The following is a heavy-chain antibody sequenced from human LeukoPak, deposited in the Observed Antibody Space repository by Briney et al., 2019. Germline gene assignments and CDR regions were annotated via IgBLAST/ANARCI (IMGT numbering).Heavy chain of an antibody. V-gene: IGHV4-39*07. Sequence: SETLSLTCTVSGGSISSSSYYWGWIRQPPGKGLEWIGSINYSGDTNYNPSLQSRVTVSVDTSKNQFSLKLTSVTAADTAVYYCARLSGYCSGGSCYSRNYYYYYYMDVWGKGTTVTVSS. CDR1: GGSISSSSYY. D-gene: IGHD2-15*01. J-gene: IGHJ6*03. CDR2: INYSGDT. CDR3: ARLSGYCSGGSCYSRNYYYYYYMDV.